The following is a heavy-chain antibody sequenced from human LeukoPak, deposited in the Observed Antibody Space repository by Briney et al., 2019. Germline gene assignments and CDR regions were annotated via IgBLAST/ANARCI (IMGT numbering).Heavy chain of an antibody. CDR3: ARTTEGYCRGGSCYYFYYYMDV. Sequence: SETLSLTCTVSGGSVSDYYWSWIRQSPGKGLEWIGYIYYTCSTSYNPSLRSRVTMSADTPKNQFSLKLSSVTASDTAVYYCARTTEGYCRGGSCYYFYYYMDVWGKGTTVTVSS. CDR2: IYYTCST. D-gene: IGHD2-15*01. J-gene: IGHJ6*03. CDR1: GGSVSDYY. V-gene: IGHV4-59*02.